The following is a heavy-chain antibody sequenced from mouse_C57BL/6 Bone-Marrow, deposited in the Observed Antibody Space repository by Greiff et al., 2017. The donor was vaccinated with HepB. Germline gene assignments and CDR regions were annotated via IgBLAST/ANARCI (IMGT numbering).Heavy chain of an antibody. CDR1: GYAFTNYL. Sequence: QVQLKESGAELVRPGTSVKVSCKASGYAFTNYLIEWVKQRPGQGLEWIGVINPGSGGTNYNEKFKGKATLTADKSSSTAYMQLSSLTSEDSAVYICARRGSSGLYYFDYWGQGTTLTVSS. D-gene: IGHD3-2*02. CDR2: INPGSGGT. J-gene: IGHJ2*01. V-gene: IGHV1-54*01. CDR3: ARRGSSGLYYFDY.